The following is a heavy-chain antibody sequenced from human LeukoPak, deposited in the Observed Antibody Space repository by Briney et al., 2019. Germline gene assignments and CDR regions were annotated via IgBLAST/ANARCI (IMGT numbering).Heavy chain of an antibody. CDR1: GYTFTSYG. CDR3: ARVRYNWNDGTFDY. Sequence: ASVKVSCKASGYTFTSYGISWVRQAPGQGPEWMGWISAYNGNTNYAQKLQGRVTMTTDTSTSTAYMELRSLRSDDTAVYYCARVRYNWNDGTFDYWGQGTLVTVSS. D-gene: IGHD1-20*01. V-gene: IGHV1-18*01. J-gene: IGHJ4*02. CDR2: ISAYNGNT.